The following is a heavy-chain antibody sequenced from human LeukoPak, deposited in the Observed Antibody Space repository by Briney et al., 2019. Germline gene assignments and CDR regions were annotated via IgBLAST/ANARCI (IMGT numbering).Heavy chain of an antibody. CDR1: GNIFDIYA. V-gene: IGHV7-4-1*02. Sequence: ASVKASCKPSGNIFDIYAMIWVRQAPGQGLELMGWINTNTGSPTYAQGFTGRFVFSLDTSVSTAYLQISSLKAEDTAVYYCARDYTLTLGTTTYFQHWGQGTLVTVSS. CDR2: INTNTGSP. J-gene: IGHJ1*01. D-gene: IGHD1-7*01. CDR3: ARDYTLTLGTTTYFQH.